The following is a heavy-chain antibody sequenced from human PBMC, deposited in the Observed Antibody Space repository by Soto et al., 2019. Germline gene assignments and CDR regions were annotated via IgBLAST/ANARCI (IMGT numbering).Heavy chain of an antibody. Sequence: EVQVLESGGGLVQPGGSLRLSCAASGFTFSYYAMNWVRQAPGKGLEWVSGVSGSGGTTYYAGSVKGRFTIFRDNSKNTVLLQMNSLRADDTAVYCCAKGYDILSGYLDYWGQGTLVTVSS. J-gene: IGHJ4*02. CDR1: GFTFSYYA. D-gene: IGHD3-9*01. CDR3: AKGYDILSGYLDY. CDR2: VSGSGGTT. V-gene: IGHV3-23*01.